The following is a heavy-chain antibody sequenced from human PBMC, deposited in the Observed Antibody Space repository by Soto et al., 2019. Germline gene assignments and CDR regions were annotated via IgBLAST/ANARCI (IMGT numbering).Heavy chain of an antibody. CDR3: ARDLFDFRFLEWPGGVDY. CDR2: INAGNGNT. D-gene: IGHD3-3*01. V-gene: IGHV1-3*01. J-gene: IGHJ4*02. CDR1: GYTFTSYA. Sequence: GASVKVSCKASGYTFTSYAMHWVRQAPGQRLEWMGWINAGNGNTKYSQKFQGRVTITRDTSASTAYMELSSLRSEDTAVYYCARDLFDFRFLEWPGGVDYWGQGTLVTVSS.